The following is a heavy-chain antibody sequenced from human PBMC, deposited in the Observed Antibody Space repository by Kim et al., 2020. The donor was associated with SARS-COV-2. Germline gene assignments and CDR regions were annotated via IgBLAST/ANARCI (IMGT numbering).Heavy chain of an antibody. CDR2: ISSSSSTI. D-gene: IGHD2-15*01. CDR1: GFTFSSYS. CDR3: ARDQGGSSNP. J-gene: IGHJ5*02. Sequence: GGSLRLSCAASGFTFSSYSMNWVRQAPGKGLEWVSYISSSSSTIYYADSVKGRFTISRDNAKNSLYLQMNSLRAEDTAVYYCARDQGGSSNPWGQGTLVTVSS. V-gene: IGHV3-48*01.